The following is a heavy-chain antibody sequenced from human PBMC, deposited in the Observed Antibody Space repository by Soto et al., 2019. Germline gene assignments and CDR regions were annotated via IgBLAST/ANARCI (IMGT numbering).Heavy chain of an antibody. Sequence: GGSLRLSCAASGFTFSSYSMNWVRQAPGKGLEWVSYISSSSSTIYYADSVKGRFTISRDNAKNSLYLQMNSLRDEDTAVYYWARGSIIVVVPAAFNDAFDIWGQGTMVTVSS. CDR1: GFTFSSYS. CDR2: ISSSSSTI. D-gene: IGHD2-2*01. V-gene: IGHV3-48*02. J-gene: IGHJ3*02. CDR3: ARGSIIVVVPAAFNDAFDI.